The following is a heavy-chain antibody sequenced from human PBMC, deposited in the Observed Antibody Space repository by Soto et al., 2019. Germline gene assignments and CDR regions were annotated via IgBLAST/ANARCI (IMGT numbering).Heavy chain of an antibody. CDR1: GFRFTSYG. CDR3: ARNEHGTEGCDF. D-gene: IGHD1-1*01. Sequence: QVQLVESGGGVVQAGRSLRLSCAASGFRFTSYGMHWVRQAPGKGLERVAFIWHDESTNYYADSVRGRFTITRDNSKDTLYLELNSLRAEDTAVYYCARNEHGTEGCDFWGQGNLVTVSS. V-gene: IGHV3-33*01. J-gene: IGHJ4*02. CDR2: IWHDESTN.